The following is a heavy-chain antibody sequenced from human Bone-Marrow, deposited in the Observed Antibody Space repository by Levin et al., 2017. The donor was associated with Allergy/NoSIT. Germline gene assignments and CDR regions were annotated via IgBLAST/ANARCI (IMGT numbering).Heavy chain of an antibody. Sequence: PGESLKISCKASGYTFTTYGINWVRQAPGQGLEWMGWISIYNGNTNYAQNLQGRVTMTTDTSTNTAYMELRSLRSDDTAVYYCARACSSGTCPRGYDYWGQGTLVTVSS. V-gene: IGHV1-18*01. CDR3: ARACSSGTCPRGYDY. J-gene: IGHJ4*02. CDR2: ISIYNGNT. D-gene: IGHD2-15*01. CDR1: GYTFTTYG.